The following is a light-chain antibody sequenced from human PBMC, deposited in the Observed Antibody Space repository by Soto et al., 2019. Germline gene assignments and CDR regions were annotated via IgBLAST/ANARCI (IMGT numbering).Light chain of an antibody. CDR2: AAS. CDR1: QDINNF. CDR3: QQYSTYPMT. V-gene: IGKV1-16*02. Sequence: DIQMTQSPSSLSASVGDRVTITCRASQDINNFLVWYQQKPGNAPKSLIYAASSLQSGIPSKFSGSGSGTDFTLTISSLQPEDFATYYCQQYSTYPMTFGQGTRLEIK. J-gene: IGKJ5*01.